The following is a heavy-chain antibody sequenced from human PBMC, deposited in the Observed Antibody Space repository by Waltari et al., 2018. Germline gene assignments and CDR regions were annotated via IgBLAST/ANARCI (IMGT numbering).Heavy chain of an antibody. Sequence: QVQLVESGGGGVQPGRSLRLSCAASGFTFSSYGMHWVRQAPGKGLEWVAVISYDGSNKYYADSVKGRFTISRDNSKNTLYLQMNSLRAEDTAVYYCAKDLSAARNWYFDLWGRGTLVTVSS. CDR3: AKDLSAARNWYFDL. CDR1: GFTFSSYG. CDR2: ISYDGSNK. V-gene: IGHV3-30*18. D-gene: IGHD6-6*01. J-gene: IGHJ2*01.